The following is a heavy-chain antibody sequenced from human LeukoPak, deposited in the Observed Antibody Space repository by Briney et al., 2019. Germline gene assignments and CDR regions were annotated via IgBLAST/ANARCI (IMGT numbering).Heavy chain of an antibody. CDR2: IYYSGST. V-gene: IGHV4-59*08. D-gene: IGHD6-19*01. J-gene: IGHJ4*02. CDR1: GGSISSYY. Sequence: SETLSLTCTVSGGSISSYYWCWIRQPPGKGLEWIGYIYYSGSTTYNPSLKSRVTISVDTSKNQFSLNMYSVTAADAAVYYCARRAVPENYFDYWGQGTLVTVSS. CDR3: ARRAVPENYFDY.